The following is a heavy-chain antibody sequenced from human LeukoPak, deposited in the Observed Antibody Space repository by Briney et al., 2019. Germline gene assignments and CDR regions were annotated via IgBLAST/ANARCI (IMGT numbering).Heavy chain of an antibody. D-gene: IGHD5-12*01. J-gene: IGHJ4*02. CDR3: ARGHGYSGYDYYFDY. Sequence: KTSETLSLTCTVSGGSISSYYWSWIRQPAGKGLEWIGRIHTSGSTNYNPSLKSRVTMSVDTSKNQFSLKLSSVTAADTAVYYCARGHGYSGYDYYFDYWGQGTLVTVSS. CDR2: IHTSGST. V-gene: IGHV4-4*07. CDR1: GGSISSYY.